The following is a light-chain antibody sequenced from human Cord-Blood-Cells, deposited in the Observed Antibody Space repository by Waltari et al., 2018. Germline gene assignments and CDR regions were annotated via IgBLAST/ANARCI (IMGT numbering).Light chain of an antibody. V-gene: IGLV1-40*01. CDR3: QSYDSSLSGSV. CDR1: SSNIGAGYD. Sequence: QSVLTQPPSVSGAPGQRVTISCTGSSSNIGAGYDLHWYQQLPGTAPKPLIFGNSHRPSGVPDRFSGSKSGTSASLASPGLQAEDEADYYCQSYDSSLSGSVFGGGTKLTVL. CDR2: GNS. J-gene: IGLJ3*02.